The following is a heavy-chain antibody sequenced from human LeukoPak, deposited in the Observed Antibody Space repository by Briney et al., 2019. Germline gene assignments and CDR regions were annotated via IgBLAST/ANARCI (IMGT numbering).Heavy chain of an antibody. Sequence: PSETLSLTCTVSGGSISSRYWSWIRQSPGKGLEWIGYIYYSGSTSYNPSLKSRVTISVDTSKNQFSLKLSSVTAADTAVYYCARGEMATIEDAFDIWGQGTMVTVSS. V-gene: IGHV4-59*11. J-gene: IGHJ3*02. CDR2: IYYSGST. CDR3: ARGEMATIEDAFDI. CDR1: GGSISSRY. D-gene: IGHD5-24*01.